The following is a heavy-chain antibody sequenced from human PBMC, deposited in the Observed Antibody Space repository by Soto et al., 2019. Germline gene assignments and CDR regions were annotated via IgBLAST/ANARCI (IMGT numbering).Heavy chain of an antibody. CDR2: IIPFLGTT. CDR3: AKDMSLEY. D-gene: IGHD1-1*01. CDR1: GGTFSRAA. J-gene: IGHJ4*02. V-gene: IGHV1-69*13. Sequence: SVKVSCKTSGGTFSRAAISWVRQAPGQGLEWMGGIIPFLGTTNYTQKLQGRLTITADESTTTVYMDLTSLRTDDTAVYYCAKDMSLEYWGQGALVTVSS.